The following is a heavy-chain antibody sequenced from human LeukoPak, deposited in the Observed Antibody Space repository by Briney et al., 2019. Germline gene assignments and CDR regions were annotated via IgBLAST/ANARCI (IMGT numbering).Heavy chain of an antibody. CDR3: VKERPGKAYADF. J-gene: IGHJ4*02. D-gene: IGHD1-26*01. V-gene: IGHV3-23*01. Sequence: GGSLRLSCVASGFTFSSYSMNWVRQAPGKGLEWVSAISGSGDKTYYADSVKGRFTISRDNSRFTVHLQMNSLRGEDTAVYYCVKERPGKAYADFWGQGTLVTVSS. CDR2: ISGSGDKT. CDR1: GFTFSSYS.